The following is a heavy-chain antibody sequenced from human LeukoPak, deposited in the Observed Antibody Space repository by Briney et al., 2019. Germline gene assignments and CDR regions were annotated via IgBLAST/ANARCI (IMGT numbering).Heavy chain of an antibody. CDR1: GGSISSSSYY. CDR2: IYYSGST. J-gene: IGHJ3*02. CDR3: AGFVAAAGSHAFDI. V-gene: IGHV4-39*01. Sequence: PSETLSLTCTVSGGSISSSSYYWGWIRQPPGKGLEWIGSIYYSGSTYYNPSLKSRVTISVDTSKNQFSPKLSSVTAADTAVYYCAGFVAAAGSHAFDIWGQGTMVTVSS. D-gene: IGHD6-13*01.